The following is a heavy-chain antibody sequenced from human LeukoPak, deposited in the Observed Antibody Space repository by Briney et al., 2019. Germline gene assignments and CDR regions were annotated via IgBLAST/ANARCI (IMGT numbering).Heavy chain of an antibody. CDR1: GGTFSSYA. CDR3: ASAPREGYDFWSGYSDPLDY. V-gene: IGHV1-69*13. J-gene: IGHJ4*02. D-gene: IGHD3-3*01. Sequence: ASVKVSCKASGGTFSSYAISWVRQAPGQGLEWMGGIIPIFGTANYAQKFQGRVTITADESTSTAYMELSSLRSEDTAVYYCASAPREGYDFWSGYSDPLDYWGQGTLVTVSS. CDR2: IIPIFGTA.